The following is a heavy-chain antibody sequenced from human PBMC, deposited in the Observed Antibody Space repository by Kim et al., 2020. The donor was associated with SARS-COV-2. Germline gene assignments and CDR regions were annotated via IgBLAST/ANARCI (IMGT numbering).Heavy chain of an antibody. Sequence: SETLSLTCDVSGGSISSGGYSWSWIRQPPGKGLEWIGYIYHSGSTYYNPSLKSRVTISVDRSKNQFSLKLSSVTAADTAVYYCARAGIAVAGHRGGFAYWGQGTLVTVSS. D-gene: IGHD6-19*01. CDR3: ARAGIAVAGHRGGFAY. J-gene: IGHJ4*02. CDR1: GGSISSGGYS. CDR2: IYHSGST. V-gene: IGHV4-30-2*01.